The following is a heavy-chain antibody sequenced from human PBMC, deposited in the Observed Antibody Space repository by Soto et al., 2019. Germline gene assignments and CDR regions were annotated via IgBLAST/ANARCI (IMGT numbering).Heavy chain of an antibody. Sequence: EVQLLESGGGLVQPGGSLRLSCAASGFTFSSYAMSWVRQAPGKGLEWVSAISGSGGSTYYADSVKGRFTISRDNSKNTLYLQMNSLRAEDTAVYYCAKDSLEYCTNGVCSQNWFDPWGQGTLVTVSS. D-gene: IGHD2-8*01. CDR1: GFTFSSYA. V-gene: IGHV3-23*01. CDR2: ISGSGGST. CDR3: AKDSLEYCTNGVCSQNWFDP. J-gene: IGHJ5*02.